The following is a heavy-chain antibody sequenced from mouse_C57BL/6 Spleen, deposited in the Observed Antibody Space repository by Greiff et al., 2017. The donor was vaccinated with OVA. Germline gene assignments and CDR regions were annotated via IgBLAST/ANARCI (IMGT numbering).Heavy chain of an antibody. V-gene: IGHV5-17*01. CDR2: ISSGSSTI. CDR1: GFTFSDYG. D-gene: IGHD2-3*01. J-gene: IGHJ1*03. CDR3: ARQDGYYWYFDV. Sequence: EVKVVESGGGLVKPGGSLKLSCAASGFTFSDYGMHWVRQAPEKGLEWVAYISSGSSTIYYADTVKGRFTISRDNAKNTLFLQMTSLRSEDTAMYYCARQDGYYWYFDVWGTGTTVTVSS.